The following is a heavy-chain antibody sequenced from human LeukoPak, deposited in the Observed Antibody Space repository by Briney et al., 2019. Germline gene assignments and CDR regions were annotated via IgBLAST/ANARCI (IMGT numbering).Heavy chain of an antibody. CDR1: GFTFSSYS. V-gene: IGHV3-48*04. CDR3: AGDQWLVQDAFDI. CDR2: ISSSSSTI. Sequence: PGGSLRLSCAASGFTFSSYSMNWVRQAPGKGLEWVSYISSSSSTIYYADSVKGRFTISRDNAKNSLYLQMNSLRAEDTAVYYCAGDQWLVQDAFDIWGQGTMVTVSS. D-gene: IGHD6-19*01. J-gene: IGHJ3*02.